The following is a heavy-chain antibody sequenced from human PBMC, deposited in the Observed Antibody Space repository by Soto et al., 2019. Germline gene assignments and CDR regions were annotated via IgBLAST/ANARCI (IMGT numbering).Heavy chain of an antibody. CDR2: IYSGIGT. D-gene: IGHD1-26*01. CDR1: GFTVSSSY. Sequence: VGSLRLSCAASGFTVSSSYMSWVRQAPGKGLECVSVIYSGIGTYYADSVKGRFTISRDSSKNTLYLQMNSLRDDDTAVYYCARAEIGGSYYRLDFWGLGTLVTVSS. CDR3: ARAEIGGSYYRLDF. J-gene: IGHJ4*02. V-gene: IGHV3-53*01.